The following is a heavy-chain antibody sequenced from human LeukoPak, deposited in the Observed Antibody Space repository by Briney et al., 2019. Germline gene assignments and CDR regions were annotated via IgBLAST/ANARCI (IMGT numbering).Heavy chain of an antibody. Sequence: ASVKVSCKASGGTFSSYAISWVRQAPGQGLEWMGWISTNTGNPTYAQGFTGRFVFSLDTSVSTAYLQISSLKAEDTAVYYCARPSGYSSGLYWYYYYYMDVWGKGTTVTVSS. D-gene: IGHD6-19*01. V-gene: IGHV7-4-1*02. J-gene: IGHJ6*03. CDR1: GGTFSSYA. CDR3: ARPSGYSSGLYWYYYYYMDV. CDR2: ISTNTGNP.